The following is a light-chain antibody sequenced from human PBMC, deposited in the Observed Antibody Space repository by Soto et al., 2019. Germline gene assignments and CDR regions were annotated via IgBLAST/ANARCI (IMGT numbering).Light chain of an antibody. CDR2: DAS. Sequence: GDRVTVTCRARQGISGQLAWYQQRPGKAPKLLITDASNLNAGVPSRFSGSGSGTEFTLTISSLQPDDIATDYCQHYNDYPVTFGGGTKVDI. CDR3: QHYNDYPVT. V-gene: IGKV1-5*01. CDR1: QGISGQ. J-gene: IGKJ4*01.